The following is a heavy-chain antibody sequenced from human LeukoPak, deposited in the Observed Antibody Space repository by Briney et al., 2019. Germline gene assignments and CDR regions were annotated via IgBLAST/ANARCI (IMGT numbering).Heavy chain of an antibody. V-gene: IGHV3-23*01. Sequence: PGGSLRLSCAASGFTFSSYAMSWVRQAPGKGREWVSAISGSGGSTYYADSVKGRFTISRDNSKNTLYLQMNSLRAEDTAVYYCAKQRVVVVPAAMSHDYWGQGTLVTVSS. J-gene: IGHJ4*02. CDR1: GFTFSSYA. D-gene: IGHD2-2*01. CDR2: ISGSGGST. CDR3: AKQRVVVVPAAMSHDY.